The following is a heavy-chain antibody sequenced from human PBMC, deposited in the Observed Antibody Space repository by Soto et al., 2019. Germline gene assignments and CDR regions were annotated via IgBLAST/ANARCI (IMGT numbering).Heavy chain of an antibody. CDR1: GFTFGDYA. V-gene: IGHV3-49*03. Sequence: GGSLRLSCTASGFTFGDYAMSWFRQAPGKGLEWVGFIRSKAYGGTTEYAASVKGRFTISRDDSKSIAYLQMNSLKTEDTAVYYCTRYGYCSGGSCSSTGGYYYYYYMDVWGKGTTVTVSS. CDR2: IRSKAYGGTT. J-gene: IGHJ6*03. D-gene: IGHD2-15*01. CDR3: TRYGYCSGGSCSSTGGYYYYYYMDV.